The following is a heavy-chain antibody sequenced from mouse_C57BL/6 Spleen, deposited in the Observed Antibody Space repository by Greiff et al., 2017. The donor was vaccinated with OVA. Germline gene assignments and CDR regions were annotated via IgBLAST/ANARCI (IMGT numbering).Heavy chain of an antibody. CDR2: ISDGGSYT. J-gene: IGHJ4*01. CDR1: GFTFSSYA. D-gene: IGHD1-1*01. V-gene: IGHV5-4*03. Sequence: EVKVVESGGGLVKPGGSLKLSCAASGFTFSSYAMSWVRQTPEKRLEWVATISDGGSYTYYPDNVKGRFTISRDNAKNNLYLQMSHLKSEDTAMYYCARVREDLLLRVEAMDYWGQGTSVTVSS. CDR3: ARVREDLLLRVEAMDY.